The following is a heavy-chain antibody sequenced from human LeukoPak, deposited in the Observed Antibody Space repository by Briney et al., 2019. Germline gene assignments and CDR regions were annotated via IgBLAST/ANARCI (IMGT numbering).Heavy chain of an antibody. Sequence: QSGGSLRLSCAASGFTFSSYGMHWVRQAPGKGLEWVAFIRYDGSNKYYADSVKGRFTISRDNAKNSLYLQMNSLRAEDTAVYYCAREASGFNFGVIPPPDYFDYWGQGTPVTVSS. CDR2: IRYDGSNK. J-gene: IGHJ4*02. V-gene: IGHV3-30*02. CDR3: AREASGFNFGVIPPPDYFDY. D-gene: IGHD5-18*01. CDR1: GFTFSSYG.